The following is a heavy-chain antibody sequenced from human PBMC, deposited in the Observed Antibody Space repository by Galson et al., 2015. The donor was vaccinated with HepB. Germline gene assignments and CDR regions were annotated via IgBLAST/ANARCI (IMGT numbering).Heavy chain of an antibody. Sequence: SLRLSCAASGFTFSSYEMNWVRQAPGKGLEWVSYISSSGSTIYYADSVKGRFTISRDNAKNSLYLQMNSLRAEDTAVYYCARVLGVSGGSRVTRRGYYYGMDVWGQGTTVAVSS. CDR3: ARVLGVSGGSRVTRRGYYYGMDV. CDR2: ISSSGSTI. V-gene: IGHV3-48*03. CDR1: GFTFSSYE. D-gene: IGHD2-15*01. J-gene: IGHJ6*02.